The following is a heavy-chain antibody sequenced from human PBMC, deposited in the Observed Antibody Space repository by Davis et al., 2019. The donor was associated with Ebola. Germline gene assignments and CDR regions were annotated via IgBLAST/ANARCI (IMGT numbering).Heavy chain of an antibody. V-gene: IGHV3-15*01. CDR1: GFIFSKAW. CDR3: TWDLVPTAIGSPDW. CDR2: IKSKNDGEIT. Sequence: PGRSLRLSCAASGFIFSKAWMSWVRQAPGKGLEWVGRIKSKNDGEITDYGTPVKGRFIISRDDSKDTLYLQMNSLKAEDTAVYYCTWDLVPTAIGSPDWWGQGTQVTVSS. D-gene: IGHD2-2*02. J-gene: IGHJ4*02.